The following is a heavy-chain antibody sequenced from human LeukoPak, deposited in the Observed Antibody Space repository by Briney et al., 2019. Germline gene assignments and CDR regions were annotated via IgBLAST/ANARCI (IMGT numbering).Heavy chain of an antibody. CDR2: INHSGST. CDR3: ARARQRITIFGVVISDTYFDY. Sequence: SETLSLTCAVYGGSFSGYYWSWIRQPPGKGLEWIGEINHSGSTNYNPSLKSRVTISVDTSKNQFSLKLSSVTAADTAVYYCARARQRITIFGVVISDTYFDYWGQGTLATVSS. V-gene: IGHV4-34*01. D-gene: IGHD3-3*01. J-gene: IGHJ4*02. CDR1: GGSFSGYY.